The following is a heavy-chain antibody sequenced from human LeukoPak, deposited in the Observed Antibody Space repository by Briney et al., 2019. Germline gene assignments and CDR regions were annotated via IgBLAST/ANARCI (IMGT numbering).Heavy chain of an antibody. CDR2: SIPMFGTA. V-gene: IGHV1-69*05. CDR3: AVETYYYDSSGSLTGAFDI. CDR1: GGTFSSYA. Sequence: GASVKLSCKASGGTFSSYAISWMRQAPGQGLEWMGGSIPMFGTANYAQKFHGRVTTTTEESTSTSYIELNSLRSEDTGVYYCAVETYYYDSSGSLTGAFDIWGQGTMVTVSS. D-gene: IGHD3-22*01. J-gene: IGHJ3*02.